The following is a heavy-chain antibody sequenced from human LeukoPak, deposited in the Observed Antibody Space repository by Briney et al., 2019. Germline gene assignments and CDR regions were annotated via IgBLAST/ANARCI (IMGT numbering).Heavy chain of an antibody. Sequence: PGGSLRLSCAASGFSFSSNAFNWVRQAPGKGLEWVSAISDSGDIIQYADSVRGRFTISRDNSKNTLYLQMNSLRVEDTAVYYSARYFFDWGQGTLVTVSS. CDR3: ARYFFD. V-gene: IGHV3-23*01. D-gene: IGHD3-9*01. J-gene: IGHJ4*02. CDR1: GFSFSSNA. CDR2: ISDSGDII.